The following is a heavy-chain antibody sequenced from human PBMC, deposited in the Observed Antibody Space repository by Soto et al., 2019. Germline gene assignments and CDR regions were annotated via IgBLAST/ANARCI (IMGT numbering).Heavy chain of an antibody. V-gene: IGHV4-59*01. CDR3: ARGRELYNWNDVGY. J-gene: IGHJ4*02. Sequence: QVQLQESGPGLVKPSETLSLTCTVSGGSISLNYWTWIRQPPGKGLEWIGSVYNSGSTNYNPSLKSRVTISVDTSKNQFSLRLSSVTAADTAVYYCARGRELYNWNDVGYWGQGTLVTVSS. CDR1: GGSISLNY. D-gene: IGHD1-1*01. CDR2: VYNSGST.